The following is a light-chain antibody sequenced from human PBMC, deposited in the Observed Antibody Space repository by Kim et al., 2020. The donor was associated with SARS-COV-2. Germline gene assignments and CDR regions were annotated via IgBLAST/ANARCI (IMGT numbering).Light chain of an antibody. Sequence: RVTSSCSGSSSNIGSNYVSWYQQLPGTAPKLLIYRNNQRPSGVPDRFSGSKSGTSASLAISGLRSEDEADYYCAAWDDSLSGSWVFGGGTQLTVL. CDR3: AAWDDSLSGSWV. J-gene: IGLJ3*02. CDR2: RNN. V-gene: IGLV1-47*01. CDR1: SSNIGSNY.